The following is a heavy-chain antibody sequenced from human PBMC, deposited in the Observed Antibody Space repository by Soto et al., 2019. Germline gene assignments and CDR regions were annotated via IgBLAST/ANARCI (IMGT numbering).Heavy chain of an antibody. CDR1: GFTFSNHG. V-gene: IGHV3-33*01. CDR3: ARVAEGIAVGGSKRSFYY. J-gene: IGHJ4*02. CDR2: LWYDGSNK. D-gene: IGHD6-19*01. Sequence: QVQLVESGGGVVQPGGYLRLSCAASGFTFSNHGMHWVRQAPGKGLAWVAVLWYDGSNKYYADSVKGRFTISRDNYKSSLFMQMSSLRAEDTAGYYCARVAEGIAVGGSKRSFYYCGQGTLVAVST.